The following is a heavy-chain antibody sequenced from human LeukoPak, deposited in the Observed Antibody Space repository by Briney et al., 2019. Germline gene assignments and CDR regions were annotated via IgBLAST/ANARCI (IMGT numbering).Heavy chain of an antibody. D-gene: IGHD1-26*01. V-gene: IGHV3-43*02. J-gene: IGHJ4*02. CDR1: GFTFDDYA. Sequence: PGGSLRLSCAASGFTFDDYAMHWVRQAPGKGLEWVSLISGDGGSTYYADSVKGRFTISRDNSKNSLYLQMNSLRTEDTALYYCATEIVGASGGLDYWGQGTLVTVSS. CDR2: ISGDGGST. CDR3: ATEIVGASGGLDY.